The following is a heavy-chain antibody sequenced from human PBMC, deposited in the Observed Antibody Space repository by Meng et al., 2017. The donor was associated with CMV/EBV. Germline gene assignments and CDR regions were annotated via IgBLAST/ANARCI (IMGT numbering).Heavy chain of an antibody. J-gene: IGHJ4*02. CDR3: ARGGIAAAGLH. D-gene: IGHD6-13*01. CDR1: GGSISSSSYY. V-gene: IGHV4-39*07. Sequence: QLPLQASGPGLVTPSGTLSLTCTVSGGSISSSSYYWGWIRQPPGKGLEWIGSIYYSGSTYYNPSLKSRVTISVDTSKNQFSLKLSSVTAADTAVYYCARGGIAAAGLHWGQGTLVTVSS. CDR2: IYYSGST.